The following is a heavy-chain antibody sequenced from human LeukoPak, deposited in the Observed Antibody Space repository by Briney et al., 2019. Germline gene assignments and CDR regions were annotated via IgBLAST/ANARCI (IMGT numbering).Heavy chain of an antibody. CDR3: TRGYSSTWYEDN. D-gene: IGHD6-13*01. Sequence: PSETLSLTCTVSGGSISSNYWSWIRQHPGKGLEWIGYIYYSGNTYYNPSLKSRVTMSIDTSKNQFSLKLSSVTAADTAVYYCTRGYSSTWYEDNWGQGTLVTVSS. CDR1: GGSISSNY. V-gene: IGHV4-59*06. J-gene: IGHJ4*02. CDR2: IYYSGNT.